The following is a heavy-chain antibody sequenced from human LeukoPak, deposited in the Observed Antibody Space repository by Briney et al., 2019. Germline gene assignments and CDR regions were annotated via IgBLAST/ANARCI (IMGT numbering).Heavy chain of an antibody. J-gene: IGHJ3*02. V-gene: IGHV3-74*01. CDR1: GSTFSSYW. Sequence: GSLRLSFPASGSTFSSYWMDWVRQAPGKGLVWVSRINIHGSSTSYADSMKGRFTITRDNDKHSLYLQMNSLRAEDTAVYYCARVNEASAFDIWGQGTMVTVSS. D-gene: IGHD5-12*01. CDR3: ARVNEASAFDI. CDR2: INIHGSST.